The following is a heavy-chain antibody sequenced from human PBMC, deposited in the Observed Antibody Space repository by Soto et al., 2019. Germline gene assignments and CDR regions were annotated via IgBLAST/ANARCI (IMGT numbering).Heavy chain of an antibody. D-gene: IGHD3-9*01. CDR1: VYTFVSYG. Sequence: ASLWVSCKTSVYTFVSYGIHCVRKAPGQSLEWMGWINAYNGNTKYSQKFQGRVTFTRDTSASSAYMELSSLQSEDAAVYYCARDLDDILTGPNFDPWGQGTLVTVSS. V-gene: IGHV1-3*01. CDR2: INAYNGNT. J-gene: IGHJ5*02. CDR3: ARDLDDILTGPNFDP.